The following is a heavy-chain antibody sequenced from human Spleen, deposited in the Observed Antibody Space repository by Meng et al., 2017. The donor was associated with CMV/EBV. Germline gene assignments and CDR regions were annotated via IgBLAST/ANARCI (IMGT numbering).Heavy chain of an antibody. CDR2: ITGSGGST. V-gene: IGHV3-23*01. CDR3: ARGSIFGVVIRANWFDP. CDR1: EFTFRSYA. J-gene: IGHJ5*02. D-gene: IGHD3-3*01. Sequence: GESLKISCAASEFTFRSYAMSWVRQAPGMGLEWVSAITGSGGSTYYADSVKGRFTVSRDNSKNTLYLQMNSLRAEDTAVYYCARGSIFGVVIRANWFDPWGQGILVTVSS.